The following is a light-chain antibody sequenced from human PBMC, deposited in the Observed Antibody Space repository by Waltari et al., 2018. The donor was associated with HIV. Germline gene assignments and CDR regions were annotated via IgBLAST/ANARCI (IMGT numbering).Light chain of an antibody. CDR1: SSDIGSFNY. J-gene: IGLJ2*01. CDR2: DVN. CDR3: AAYAGNNIVI. V-gene: IGLV2-8*01. Sequence: QSALTQPPSASGSPGQSVTVPCTGTSSDIGSFNYVSWYQQHPGKAPKLLIYDVNKRPSGVPDRFSASKSGATASLTVSGLLAEDEADYYCAAYAGNNIVIFGGGTKVTV.